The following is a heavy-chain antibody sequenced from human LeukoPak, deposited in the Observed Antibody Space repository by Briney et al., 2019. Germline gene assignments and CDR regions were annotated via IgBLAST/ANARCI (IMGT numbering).Heavy chain of an antibody. Sequence: SETLSLTCTVSGGSISSSSYYWGWIRQAPGKGLEWIGGLYYTGSTYYNPSLNSRVTISVDTSKNQFSLKLSSVTAADTAVYYCARYYYDSSGYYYADYWGQGTLVTVSS. J-gene: IGHJ4*02. CDR3: ARYYYDSSGYYYADY. V-gene: IGHV4-39*01. D-gene: IGHD3-22*01. CDR2: LYYTGST. CDR1: GGSISSSSYY.